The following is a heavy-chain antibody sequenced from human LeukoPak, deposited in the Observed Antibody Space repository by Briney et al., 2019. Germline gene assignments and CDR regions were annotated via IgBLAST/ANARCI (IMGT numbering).Heavy chain of an antibody. CDR3: ARLREYQLLKWFDP. J-gene: IGHJ5*02. CDR2: INAGNGNT. D-gene: IGHD2-2*01. Sequence: ASVNVSCKASGYTFTSYAMHWVRQAPGQRLEWMGWINAGNGNTKYSQKFQGRVTITRDTSASTAYMELSSLRSEDTAVYYCARLREYQLLKWFDPWGQGTLVTVSS. CDR1: GYTFTSYA. V-gene: IGHV1-3*01.